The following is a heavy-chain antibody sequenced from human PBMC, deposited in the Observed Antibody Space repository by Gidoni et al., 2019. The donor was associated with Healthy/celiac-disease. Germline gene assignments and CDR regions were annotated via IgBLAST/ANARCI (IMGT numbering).Heavy chain of an antibody. Sequence: EVQPLESGGGLVQPGGSLRLSCAASGFTFRSYAMSWVRQAPGKGLEWVSAISGSGGSTYYADSVKGRFTISRDNSKNTLYLQMNSLRAEDTAVYYCAKEGYYDSSGALNAFDIWGQGTMVTVSS. CDR1: GFTFRSYA. CDR2: ISGSGGST. D-gene: IGHD3-22*01. V-gene: IGHV3-23*01. CDR3: AKEGYYDSSGALNAFDI. J-gene: IGHJ3*02.